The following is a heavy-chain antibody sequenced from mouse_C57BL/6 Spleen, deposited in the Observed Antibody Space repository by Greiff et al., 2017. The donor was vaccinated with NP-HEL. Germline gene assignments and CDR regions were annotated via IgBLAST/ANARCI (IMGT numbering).Heavy chain of an antibody. CDR3: ARRGDYYGSRWYFDV. Sequence: VQLQQSGAELVRPGTSVKMSCKASGYTFTNYWIGWAKQRPGHGLEWIGDIYPGGGYTNYNEKFKGKATLTADKSSSTAYMQFSSLTSEDSAIYYCARRGDYYGSRWYFDVWGTRTTVTVSS. CDR1: GYTFTNYW. V-gene: IGHV1-63*01. J-gene: IGHJ1*03. D-gene: IGHD1-1*01. CDR2: IYPGGGYT.